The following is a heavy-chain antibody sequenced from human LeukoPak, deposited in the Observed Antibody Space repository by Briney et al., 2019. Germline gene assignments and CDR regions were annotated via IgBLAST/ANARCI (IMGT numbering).Heavy chain of an antibody. Sequence: PSETLSLTCTVSGGSIRSYYWSWIRQPPGKGLEWIGYIYYSGSTNYNPSLKSRVTISVDTSKNQFSLKLSSVTAADTAVYYCARGTVRWFDPWDQGTLVTVS. D-gene: IGHD4-17*01. CDR3: ARGTVRWFDP. J-gene: IGHJ5*02. V-gene: IGHV4-59*01. CDR1: GGSIRSYY. CDR2: IYYSGST.